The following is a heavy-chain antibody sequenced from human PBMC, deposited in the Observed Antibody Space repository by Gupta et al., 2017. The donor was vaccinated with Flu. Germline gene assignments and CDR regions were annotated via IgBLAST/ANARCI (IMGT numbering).Heavy chain of an antibody. CDR3: ARDSGVVVPEGCFDP. CDR1: GYIFTTYG. Sequence: QVQLVQSGAEVKKPGASVKVSCKASGYIFTTYGISWVRQAPGQGLEWMGWISSYNGNTNYAQKLQGRVTMTTDTSTSTAYMELRSLRSDDTAVYYCARDSGVVVPEGCFDPWGQGTLVTVSS. J-gene: IGHJ5*02. D-gene: IGHD2-15*01. V-gene: IGHV1-18*01. CDR2: ISSYNGNT.